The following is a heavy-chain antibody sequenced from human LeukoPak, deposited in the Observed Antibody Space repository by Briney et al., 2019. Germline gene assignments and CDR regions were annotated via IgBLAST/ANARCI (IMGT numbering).Heavy chain of an antibody. Sequence: GASVKVSCKASGGTFSSYTINWVRQAPGQGLEWMGIIYPGDSDTRYSPSFQGQVTISANKSISTAYLQWSSLKASDTAMYYCARQIYGQSDFHYYYYYGMDVWGQGTTVTVSS. J-gene: IGHJ6*02. CDR3: ARQIYGQSDFHYYYYYGMDV. D-gene: IGHD4-17*01. CDR2: IYPGDSDT. V-gene: IGHV5-51*01. CDR1: GGTFSSYT.